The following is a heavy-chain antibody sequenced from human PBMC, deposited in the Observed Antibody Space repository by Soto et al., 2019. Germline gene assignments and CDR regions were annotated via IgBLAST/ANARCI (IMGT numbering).Heavy chain of an antibody. CDR3: ARHLNYYDSSGYYSY. J-gene: IGHJ4*01. CDR2: IYYSGST. V-gene: IGHV4-39*01. CDR1: GGSISSSGYY. Sequence: SETLSLTCTVSGGSISSSGYYWGWIRQPPGKGLEWIGSIYYSGSTYHNPSLKSRVTISVDTSKNQLSLKLSSVTAADTAVYYCARHLNYYDSSGYYSYWGQGTLVTVSS. D-gene: IGHD3-22*01.